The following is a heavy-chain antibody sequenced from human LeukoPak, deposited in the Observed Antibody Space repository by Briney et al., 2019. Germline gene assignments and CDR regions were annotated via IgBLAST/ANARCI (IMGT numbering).Heavy chain of an antibody. V-gene: IGHV3-23*01. CDR1: GFTFSSYA. Sequence: PGGSLRLSCAASGFTFSSYAMSWVRQAPGKGLEWVSAISGSGGSTYYADSVKGRFTISRDNSKNTLYLQMNSLRAEDTAVYYCAKSYYYDSSGYYPLEYWGQGTLVTVSS. D-gene: IGHD3-22*01. CDR2: ISGSGGST. J-gene: IGHJ4*02. CDR3: AKSYYYDSSGYYPLEY.